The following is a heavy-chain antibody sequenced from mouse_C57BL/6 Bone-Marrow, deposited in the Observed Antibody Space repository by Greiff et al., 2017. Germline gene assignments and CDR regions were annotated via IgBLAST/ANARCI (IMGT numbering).Heavy chain of an antibody. V-gene: IGHV2-2*01. CDR1: GFSLTSYG. CDR2: IWSGGST. Sequence: QVQLQQPGPGLVQPSQSLSITCTVSGFSLTSYGVHWVRQSPGKGLEWLGVIWSGGSTDYNAAFISRLSISKDNSKSQVFFKMNSLQADDTAIYYCARSLPPYYDYDWFAYWGQGTLVTVSA. J-gene: IGHJ3*01. D-gene: IGHD2-4*01. CDR3: ARSLPPYYDYDWFAY.